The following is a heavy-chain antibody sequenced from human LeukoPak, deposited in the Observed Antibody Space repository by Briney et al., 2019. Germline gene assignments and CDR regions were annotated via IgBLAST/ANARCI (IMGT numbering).Heavy chain of an antibody. V-gene: IGHV3-49*04. CDR2: IRSKAYGGTT. D-gene: IGHD3-3*01. Sequence: GGSLRLSCTASGFTFGDYAMSWVRQAPGKGLEWVGFIRSKAYGGTTEYAASVKGRFTISRDDSKSIAYLQMNSLKTEDTAVYYCTRNGITIFGVVIVEYYFDYWGQGTLVTVSS. CDR3: TRNGITIFGVVIVEYYFDY. J-gene: IGHJ4*02. CDR1: GFTFGDYA.